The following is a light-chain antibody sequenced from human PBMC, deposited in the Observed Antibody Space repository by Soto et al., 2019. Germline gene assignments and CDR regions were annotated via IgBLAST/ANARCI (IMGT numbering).Light chain of an antibody. CDR2: GAS. J-gene: IGKJ3*01. V-gene: IGKV3-20*01. CDR3: QQYGSSPLFT. Sequence: EIVLTQSPDTLSLSPGERATLACRASQSVKNNYLAWYQQKPGLAPRLLIFGASSRATGIPVRFSGSGSVTDFTLTIRRLEPEDFAVYDCQQYGSSPLFTFGPGTKLDIK. CDR1: QSVKNNY.